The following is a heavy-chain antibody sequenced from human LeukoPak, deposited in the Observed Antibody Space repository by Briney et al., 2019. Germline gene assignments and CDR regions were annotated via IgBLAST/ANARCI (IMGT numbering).Heavy chain of an antibody. V-gene: IGHV4-34*01. J-gene: IGHJ4*02. D-gene: IGHD3-16*02. CDR1: GGSFSGYY. CDR2: INHSGRA. CDR3: ARGSLNCVITFGGVIVDDY. Sequence: PSETLSLTCAVHGGSFSGYYWSWIRQPPGKGLEWIGEINHSGRANYNPSLKSRVTMSVDTSNNQFSLSLSSVTAADTAVYYCARGSLNCVITFGGVIVDDYWGQGTLVTVSS.